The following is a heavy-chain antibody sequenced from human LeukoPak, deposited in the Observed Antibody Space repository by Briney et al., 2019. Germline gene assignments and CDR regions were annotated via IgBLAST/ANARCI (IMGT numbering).Heavy chain of an antibody. Sequence: GGSLRLSCAAPGFTFNNYAMSWVRQAPGQRLEWVSTINSSGSNTYYADSVKGRFTISRDNSKNTLSLQMNSLRAEGTALYYCAKALSRVLRSTIDYWGQGTLVTVSS. CDR1: GFTFNNYA. J-gene: IGHJ4*02. D-gene: IGHD3-3*01. CDR2: INSSGSNT. V-gene: IGHV3-23*01. CDR3: AKALSRVLRSTIDY.